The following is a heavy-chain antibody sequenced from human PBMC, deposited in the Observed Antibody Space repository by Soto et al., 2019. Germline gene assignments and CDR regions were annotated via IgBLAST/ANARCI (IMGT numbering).Heavy chain of an antibody. D-gene: IGHD2-8*01. CDR2: IYHTGST. J-gene: IGHJ4*02. Sequence: SETLSLTCSVSGGSISSGGHYWSWIRQHPGEGLEWIGYIYHTGSTYSNPSLKSRIAISVHTSKNQFSLRLSSVTVADTAVYYCAGKPNALYYFDYWGQGTLVTVSS. V-gene: IGHV4-31*03. CDR1: GGSISSGGHY. CDR3: AGKPNALYYFDY.